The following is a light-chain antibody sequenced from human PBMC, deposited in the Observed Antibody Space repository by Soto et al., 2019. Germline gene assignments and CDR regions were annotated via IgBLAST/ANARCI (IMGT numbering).Light chain of an antibody. CDR3: LQNYNFSWT. CDR2: AAS. CDR1: QDIRNT. V-gene: IGKV1-6*01. J-gene: IGKJ1*01. Sequence: AIQMTQSPSSLSASVGDRVAISCRASQDIRNTLAWYQQKPGEAPKLLIFAASNLQSGVPSRFSGSGSVTDFTLAITGLQPEDFATYYCLQNYNFSWTFGQGTKVDIK.